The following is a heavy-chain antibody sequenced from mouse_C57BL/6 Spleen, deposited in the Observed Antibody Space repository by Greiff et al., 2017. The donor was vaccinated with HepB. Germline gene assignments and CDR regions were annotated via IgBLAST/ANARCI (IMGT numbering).Heavy chain of an antibody. D-gene: IGHD3-3*01. CDR1: GYSITSGYY. J-gene: IGHJ3*01. CDR2: ISYDGSN. Sequence: EVQLQESGPGLVKPSQSLSLTCSVTGYSITSGYYWNWIRQFPGNKLEWMGYISYDGSNNYNPSLKNRISITRDTSKNQFFLKLNSVTTEDTATYYCARLADHGGFAYWGQGTLVTVSA. V-gene: IGHV3-6*01. CDR3: ARLADHGGFAY.